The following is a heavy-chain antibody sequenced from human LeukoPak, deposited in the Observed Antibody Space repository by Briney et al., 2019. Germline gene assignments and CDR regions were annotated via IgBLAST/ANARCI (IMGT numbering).Heavy chain of an antibody. J-gene: IGHJ3*02. D-gene: IGHD5-18*01. CDR1: GYTFSIYG. CDR2: ISDYNGNT. V-gene: IGHV1-18*01. CDR3: ARDRYSYGYWSDI. Sequence: ASVKVSCKASGYTFSIYGISWVRQAPGQGLEWMGWISDYNGNTIYVQKFQGRVTMTTDTSTSTAYMELRSLRSDDTAVYYCARDRYSYGYWSDIWGQGTMVTVSS.